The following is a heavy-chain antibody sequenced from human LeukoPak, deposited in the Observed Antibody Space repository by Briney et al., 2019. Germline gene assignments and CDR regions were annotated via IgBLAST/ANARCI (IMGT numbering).Heavy chain of an antibody. V-gene: IGHV5-51*01. Sequence: GASLKISCKGSGSSFTTYWIGWVRQMPGRGLEWMGIIYPGDSDTRYSPSFQGQVTISADKSISTAYLQWSSLKASDTAMYYCARQFRDSSGYYSYYFDYWGQGTLVTVS. CDR3: ARQFRDSSGYYSYYFDY. CDR2: IYPGDSDT. J-gene: IGHJ4*02. CDR1: GSSFTTYW. D-gene: IGHD3-22*01.